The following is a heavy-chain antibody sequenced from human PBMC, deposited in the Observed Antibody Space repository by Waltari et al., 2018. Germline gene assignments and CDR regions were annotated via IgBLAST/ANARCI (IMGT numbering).Heavy chain of an antibody. V-gene: IGHV4-4*07. CDR1: GGSISSYY. CDR3: ARDGGEGWGYYYYYMDV. Sequence: QVQLQESGPGLVKPSETLSLTCTVSGGSISSYYWSWIRQPAGKGLEWIGRIYTSGSTNYSPALKSRVTMSVDTSKNQFSLKLSSVTAADTAVYYCARDGGEGWGYYYYYMDVWGKGTTVTISS. D-gene: IGHD2-15*01. CDR2: IYTSGST. J-gene: IGHJ6*03.